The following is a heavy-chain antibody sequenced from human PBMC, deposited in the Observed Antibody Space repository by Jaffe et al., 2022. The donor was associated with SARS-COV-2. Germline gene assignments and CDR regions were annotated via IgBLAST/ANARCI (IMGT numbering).Heavy chain of an antibody. D-gene: IGHD1-1*01. CDR1: AFSFSKYW. V-gene: IGHV3-7*01. Sequence: EVNLVESGGGLVQPGGSLRLSCAASAFSFSKYWMSWVRQAPGKGLEWVANIKQDGSEKFYVDSVKGRFTISRDNAQNSLYLQMNSLRVEDTAVYYCATLTGFARDYWGQGTLVIVSS. CDR3: ATLTGFARDY. CDR2: IKQDGSEK. J-gene: IGHJ4*02.